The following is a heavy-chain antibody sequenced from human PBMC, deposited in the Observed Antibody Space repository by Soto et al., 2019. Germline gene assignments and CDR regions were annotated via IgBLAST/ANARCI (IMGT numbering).Heavy chain of an antibody. V-gene: IGHV5-51*01. CDR1: GYIFTKHW. CDR3: ARRALDPSGNYYPYNWFDS. CDR2: IDPVDSDD. J-gene: IGHJ5*01. Sequence: GESLKISCHGSGYIFTKHWIAWVRQKPGKGLEWIGIIDPVDSDDRYSPSFEGQVTISVDKSNNTAFLRWDKSKTSDTATYFCARRALDPSGNYYPYNWFDSWGQGTQVTVSS. D-gene: IGHD3-22*01.